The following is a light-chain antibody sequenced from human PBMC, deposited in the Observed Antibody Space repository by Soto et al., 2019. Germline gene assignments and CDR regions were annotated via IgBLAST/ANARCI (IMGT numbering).Light chain of an antibody. CDR2: GAS. CDR1: QSVSSN. Sequence: EIVMTQSPATLSVSPGERATPSCSASQSVSSNLAWYQQKPXQAPRLIFYGASTRANGIPDRFSGSGSGTELTLAISSLQSEDFAVYYCQQYNNWPPWTFGQGTKV. J-gene: IGKJ1*01. CDR3: QQYNNWPPWT. V-gene: IGKV3-15*01.